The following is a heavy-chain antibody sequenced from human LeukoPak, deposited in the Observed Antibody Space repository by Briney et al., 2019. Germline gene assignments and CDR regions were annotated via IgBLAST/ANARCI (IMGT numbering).Heavy chain of an antibody. CDR1: GFTFSSYS. CDR3: ARDTPYYYDSSGYYPQTDNYFDF. V-gene: IGHV3-21*01. D-gene: IGHD3-22*01. CDR2: ISSSSSYI. Sequence: GGSLRLSCAASGFTFSSYSMNWVRQAPGNGLEWVSSISSSSSYIYYADSVKGRFTISRDNAKNSLYLQMNSLRAEDTAVFYCARDTPYYYDSSGYYPQTDNYFDFWGQGTLVTVSS. J-gene: IGHJ4*02.